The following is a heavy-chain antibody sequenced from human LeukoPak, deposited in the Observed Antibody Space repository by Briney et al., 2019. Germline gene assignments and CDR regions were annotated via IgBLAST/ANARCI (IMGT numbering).Heavy chain of an antibody. V-gene: IGHV4-4*07. Sequence: SETLSLTCTVSGGSISSYYWSWIRQPAGKGLEWIGRIYTSGSTNYNPSLKSRVTMSVDTSKNQFSLKLSSVTAADTAVYYCARDLGYDFWSGPRLAMDVWGKGTTVTVSS. D-gene: IGHD3-3*01. CDR3: ARDLGYDFWSGPRLAMDV. CDR1: GGSISSYY. CDR2: IYTSGST. J-gene: IGHJ6*04.